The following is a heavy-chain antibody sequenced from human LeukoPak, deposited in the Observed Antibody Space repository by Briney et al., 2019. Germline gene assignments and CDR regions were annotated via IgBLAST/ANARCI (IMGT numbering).Heavy chain of an antibody. CDR1: GFTFSSYA. J-gene: IGHJ6*02. V-gene: IGHV3-30-3*01. CDR3: ARGFMVVPAAMVAGGPYYYYGMDV. Sequence: PGGSLRLSCAASGFTFSSYAMHWVRQAPGKGLEWVAVISYDGSNKYYADSVKGRFTISRDNSKNTLYLQMNSLRAEDTAVYYCARGFMVVPAAMVAGGPYYYYGMDVWGQGTTVAVSS. D-gene: IGHD2-2*01. CDR2: ISYDGSNK.